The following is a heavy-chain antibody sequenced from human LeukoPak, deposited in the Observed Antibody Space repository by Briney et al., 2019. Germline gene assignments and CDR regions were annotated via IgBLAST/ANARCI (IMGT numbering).Heavy chain of an antibody. CDR3: ARGSIAARPFYFDY. J-gene: IGHJ4*02. V-gene: IGHV1-69*05. D-gene: IGHD6-6*01. CDR1: GGTFSSYA. Sequence: ASVKVSCKASGGTFSSYAISWVRQAPGQGLEWMGGIIPIFGTANYAQKFQGGVTITTDESTSTAYMELSSLRSEDTAVYYCARGSIAARPFYFDYWGQGTLVTVSS. CDR2: IIPIFGTA.